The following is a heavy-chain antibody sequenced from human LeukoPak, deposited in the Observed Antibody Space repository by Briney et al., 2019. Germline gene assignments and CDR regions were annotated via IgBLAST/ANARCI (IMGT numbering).Heavy chain of an antibody. V-gene: IGHV3-21*01. Sequence: GGSLRLSCAASGFSSYSLNWVRQAPGQGLEWVSSISSGSDYIYYADSVKGRITISRDNAKNSLYLQMNSLRAEDTAIYYCARDPWGTHAFWGEGTLVSVSS. J-gene: IGHJ4*02. CDR3: ARDPWGTHAF. D-gene: IGHD3-16*01. CDR2: ISSGSDYI. CDR1: GFSSYS.